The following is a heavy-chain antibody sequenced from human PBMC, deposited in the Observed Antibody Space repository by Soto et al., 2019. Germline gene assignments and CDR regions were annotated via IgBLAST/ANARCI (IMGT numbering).Heavy chain of an antibody. CDR3: ARGVGLGYCSGGSCYWDEYFQH. J-gene: IGHJ1*01. D-gene: IGHD2-15*01. V-gene: IGHV1-8*01. CDR1: GYTFTSYD. Sequence: QVQLVRSGAEVKKPGASVKVSCKASGYTFTSYDINWVRQATGQGLEWMGWMNPNSGNTGYAQKFQGRVTMTRNTSISTAYMELSSLRSEDTAVYYCARGVGLGYCSGGSCYWDEYFQHWGQGTLVTVSS. CDR2: MNPNSGNT.